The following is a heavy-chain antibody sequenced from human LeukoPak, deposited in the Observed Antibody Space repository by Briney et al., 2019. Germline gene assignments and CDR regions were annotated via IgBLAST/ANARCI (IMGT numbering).Heavy chain of an antibody. D-gene: IGHD4-23*01. CDR3: ARVGTWDYGGNSGNDY. Sequence: SETLSLTCTISGGSISSSSYYWGWIRQPPGKGLEWIGSIYYSGSTYYNPSLKSRVTISVDTSKNQFSLKLSSVTAADTAVYYCARVGTWDYGGNSGNDYWGQGTLVTVSS. CDR2: IYYSGST. CDR1: GGSISSSSYY. J-gene: IGHJ4*02. V-gene: IGHV4-39*07.